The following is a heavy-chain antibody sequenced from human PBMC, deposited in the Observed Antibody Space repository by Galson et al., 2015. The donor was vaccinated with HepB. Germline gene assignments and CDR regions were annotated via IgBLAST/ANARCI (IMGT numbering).Heavy chain of an antibody. Sequence: SVKVSCKASGGTFSKYAITWVRQAPGQGLEWMGGIIPFFGTPIYAQRFQGRVTITADESTTTAHMELSSLRSDDTAVFYCALARDPNPTYYSSVNYGMDVWGQRTTVTVSS. D-gene: IGHD2-2*01. V-gene: IGHV1-69*13. J-gene: IGHJ6*02. CDR1: GGTFSKYA. CDR2: IIPFFGTP. CDR3: ALARDPNPTYYSSVNYGMDV.